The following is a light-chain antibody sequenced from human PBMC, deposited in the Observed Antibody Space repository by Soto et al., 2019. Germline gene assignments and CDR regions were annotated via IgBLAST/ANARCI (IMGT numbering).Light chain of an antibody. Sequence: DIVLTQSPGTLYLSPGDRATLSCRASQSVSSNYLAWYQQKPGQAPNLLIYGASSRATGIPDRFSGSGSGTDFTLTIRRLEPEDFAVYYCQQYVTSPWTFGQGTKVEI. CDR2: GAS. J-gene: IGKJ1*01. CDR3: QQYVTSPWT. V-gene: IGKV3-20*01. CDR1: QSVSSNY.